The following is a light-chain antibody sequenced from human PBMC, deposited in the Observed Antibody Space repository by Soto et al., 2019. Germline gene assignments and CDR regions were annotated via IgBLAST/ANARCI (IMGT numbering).Light chain of an antibody. J-gene: IGKJ4*01. CDR3: QQYNDLVT. V-gene: IGKV1-33*01. CDR2: DSS. CDR1: QHIFNF. Sequence: DIQMTQSPSSLSASVGDRVTITCQASQHIFNFLNWYQQKPGKAPKLLIYDSSKLATGVPARFRGGGSGTAFTLTITSLQPEDVATYHCQQYNDLVTFGGGTKVEIK.